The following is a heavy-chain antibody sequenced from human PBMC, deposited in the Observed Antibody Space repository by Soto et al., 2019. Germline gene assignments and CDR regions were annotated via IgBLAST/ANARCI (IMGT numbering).Heavy chain of an antibody. Sequence: EVQLVESGGSLVQPGESLTLSCAASGFMFSTYWMAWVRQAPGKGLVWVSRLNTDESTTNYADSVRGRFTISRDNAKNTVNLQMNSQRVEDTALYYCARHRRSWSPFDAFDVWGQGTMVTVSP. J-gene: IGHJ3*01. V-gene: IGHV3-74*01. D-gene: IGHD2-8*02. CDR1: GFMFSTYW. CDR2: LNTDESTT. CDR3: ARHRRSWSPFDAFDV.